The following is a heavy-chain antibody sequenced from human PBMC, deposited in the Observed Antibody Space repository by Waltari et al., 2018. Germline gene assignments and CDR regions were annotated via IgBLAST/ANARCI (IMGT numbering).Heavy chain of an antibody. Sequence: QVQLQESGPGLVKPSETLSLTCPASGYLLSMGSYWGGIRQPPGKGLEWIGSIYHSGSTYYNPSLKSRVTISVDTSKNQFSLKLSSVTAADTAVYYCARAFFDYWGQGTLVTVSS. V-gene: IGHV4-38-2*02. CDR3: ARAFFDY. CDR1: GYLLSMGSY. J-gene: IGHJ4*02. CDR2: IYHSGST.